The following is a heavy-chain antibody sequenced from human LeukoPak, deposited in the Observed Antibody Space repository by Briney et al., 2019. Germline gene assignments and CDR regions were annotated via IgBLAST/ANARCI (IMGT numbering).Heavy chain of an antibody. D-gene: IGHD6-19*01. CDR3: AADGGSGWYHAAFDS. CDR1: GYTFTSYG. V-gene: IGHV1-18*01. Sequence: GASVKVSCKASGYTFTSYGISWVRQAPGQGLEWMGWISAYNGNTNYAQKLQGRVTMTTDTSTSTAYMELRSLRSDDTAVYYCAADGGSGWYHAAFDSWGQGTMVTVSS. CDR2: ISAYNGNT. J-gene: IGHJ3*02.